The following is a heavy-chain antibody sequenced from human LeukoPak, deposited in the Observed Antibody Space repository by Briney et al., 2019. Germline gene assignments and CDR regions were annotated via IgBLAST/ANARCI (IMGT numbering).Heavy chain of an antibody. CDR3: ARRKVVPAAFDY. V-gene: IGHV4-34*01. CDR2: INHSGST. Sequence: WIGEINHSGSTNYNPSLKSRVTISVDTSKNQFSLKLSSVTAADTAVYYCARRKVVPAAFDYWGQGTLVTVSS. J-gene: IGHJ4*02. D-gene: IGHD2-2*01.